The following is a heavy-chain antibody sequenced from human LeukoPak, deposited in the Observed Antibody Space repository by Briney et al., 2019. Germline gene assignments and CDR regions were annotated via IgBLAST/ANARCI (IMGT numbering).Heavy chain of an antibody. D-gene: IGHD2-2*02. V-gene: IGHV3-7*03. CDR2: IKQDGSEK. CDR3: AKGEVVVVPAAIRDY. J-gene: IGHJ4*02. CDR1: GFTFSSYW. Sequence: PGGSLRLSCAASGFTFSSYWMSWVRQTPGKGLEWVANIKQDGSEKYYVDSVKGRFTISRDNAKNSLYLQTNSLRAEDTAVYYCAKGEVVVVPAAIRDYWGQGTLVTVSS.